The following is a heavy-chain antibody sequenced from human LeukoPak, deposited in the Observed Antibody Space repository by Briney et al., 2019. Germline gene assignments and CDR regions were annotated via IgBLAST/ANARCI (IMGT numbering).Heavy chain of an antibody. CDR3: ARSLYCSGGSCPDY. CDR2: INTNTGNP. Sequence: ASVKVSCKASGYTFTSYGISWVRQAPGQGLEWMGWINTNTGNPTYAQGFTGRFVFSLDTSVSTAYLQISSLKAEDTAVYYCARSLYCSGGSCPDYWGQGTLVTVSS. J-gene: IGHJ4*02. CDR1: GYTFTSYG. D-gene: IGHD2-15*01. V-gene: IGHV7-4-1*02.